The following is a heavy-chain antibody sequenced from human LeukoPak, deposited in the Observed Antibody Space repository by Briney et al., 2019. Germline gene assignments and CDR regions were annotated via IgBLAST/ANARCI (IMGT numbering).Heavy chain of an antibody. CDR3: AKDRELGYCSSTSCFGAFDI. CDR1: GFTFDDYA. J-gene: IGHJ3*02. Sequence: PGGSLRLSCAASGFTFDDYAMHWVRQAPGKGLEWVSGISWNSGSIGYADSVKGRFTISRDNAKNSLYLQMNSLRAEDTALYYCAKDRELGYCSSTSCFGAFDIWGQGTTVTVSS. CDR2: ISWNSGSI. V-gene: IGHV3-9*01. D-gene: IGHD2-2*01.